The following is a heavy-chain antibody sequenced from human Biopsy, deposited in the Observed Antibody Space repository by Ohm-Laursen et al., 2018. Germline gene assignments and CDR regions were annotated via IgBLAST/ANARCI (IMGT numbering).Heavy chain of an antibody. CDR1: RDSISNYY. CDR2: FRFEDRT. Sequence: TLSLTCTVSRDSISNYYWTWIRQPPGKGLEWIGYFRFEDRTSYNSSLKSRVTISADTSKNQFSLRLSSVTAADTAVYYCALGGGSYVNFDYWGQGTLVTVSS. D-gene: IGHD1-26*01. V-gene: IGHV4-59*01. CDR3: ALGGGSYVNFDY. J-gene: IGHJ4*02.